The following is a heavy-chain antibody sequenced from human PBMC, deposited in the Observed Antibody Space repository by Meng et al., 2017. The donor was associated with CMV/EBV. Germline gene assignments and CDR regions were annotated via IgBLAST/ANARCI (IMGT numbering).Heavy chain of an antibody. J-gene: IGHJ5*02. CDR1: GGSISRYY. D-gene: IGHD4-23*01. CDR2: IYYSGST. Sequence: GSLRLSCTVSGGSISRYYWTWIRQPPGKGLEWIGYIYYSGSTNYNPSLKSRVTISVDTPKNQFSLKLSSVTAADTAVYYCARGRLGYGGNSEDWFDPWGQGTLVTVSS. V-gene: IGHV4-59*01. CDR3: ARGRLGYGGNSEDWFDP.